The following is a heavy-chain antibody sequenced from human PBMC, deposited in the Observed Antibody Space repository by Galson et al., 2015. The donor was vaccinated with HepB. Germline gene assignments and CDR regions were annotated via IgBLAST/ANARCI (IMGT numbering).Heavy chain of an antibody. CDR1: GFTFSPYW. V-gene: IGHV3-74*03. CDR3: ARDIAASKNYFDY. J-gene: IGHJ4*02. D-gene: IGHD6-6*01. CDR2: INGNGSGT. Sequence: SLRLSCAASGFTFSPYWMHWIRQAPGKGLVWVSRINGNGSGTKYADSVKGRFTIFRDNAKNTLYLQMSSLRADDTAVYYCARDIAASKNYFDYWGQGTLVTVSS.